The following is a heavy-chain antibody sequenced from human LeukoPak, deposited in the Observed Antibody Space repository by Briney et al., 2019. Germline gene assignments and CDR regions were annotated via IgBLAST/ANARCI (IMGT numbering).Heavy chain of an antibody. CDR2: INQGGSDK. CDR3: TRDRSRAEDD. CDR1: GVTFSGHW. V-gene: IGHV3-7*01. D-gene: IGHD1-14*01. Sequence: GGSLRLSCAASGVTFSGHWMSWVRQAPGKGLEWVANINQGGSDKYYVDSVKGRFTISRDNANNLLYLQMNSLRGEDTAVYYCTRDRSRAEDDWGEGTLVTVSS. J-gene: IGHJ4*02.